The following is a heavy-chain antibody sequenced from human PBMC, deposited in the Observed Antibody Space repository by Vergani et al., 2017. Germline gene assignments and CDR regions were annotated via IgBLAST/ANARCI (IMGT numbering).Heavy chain of an antibody. CDR2: IKQDGSEK. J-gene: IGHJ5*02. D-gene: IGHD4-17*01. CDR1: GFTFSSYW. V-gene: IGHV3-7*01. Sequence: EVQLVESGGGLVQPGGSLRLSCAASGFTFSSYWMSWVRQAPGKGLEWVANIKQDGSEKYYVDSVKGRFTISRDNAKNSLYLQMNSLRAEDTAVYYCARECDYGDYGNWFVPWGQGTLVTVSS. CDR3: ARECDYGDYGNWFVP.